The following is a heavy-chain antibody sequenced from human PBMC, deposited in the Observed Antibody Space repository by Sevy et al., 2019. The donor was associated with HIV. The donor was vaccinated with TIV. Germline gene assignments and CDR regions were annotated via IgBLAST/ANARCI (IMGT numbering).Heavy chain of an antibody. Sequence: SETLSLTCAVYGGSFSGYYWSWIRQPPGKGLEWIGEINHSGSTNYNPSLKSRVTISVDTSKNQFSLKLSSVTAADTAVYYCARGEDTYYDFWSGYQTYYYYGMDVWGQGTTVTVSS. CDR1: GGSFSGYY. V-gene: IGHV4-34*01. CDR2: INHSGST. D-gene: IGHD3-3*01. J-gene: IGHJ6*02. CDR3: ARGEDTYYDFWSGYQTYYYYGMDV.